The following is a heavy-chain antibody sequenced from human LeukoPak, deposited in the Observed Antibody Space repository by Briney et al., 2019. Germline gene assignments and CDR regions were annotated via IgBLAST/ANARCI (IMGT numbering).Heavy chain of an antibody. J-gene: IGHJ6*02. CDR3: ARVNYDFWSGYWDYGMDV. D-gene: IGHD3-3*01. Sequence: PSETLSLTCTVSGGSISSYYWSWIRQPPGKGLEWIGYIYYSGSTNYNPSLKSRATISVDTSKNQFSLKLSSVTAADTAVYYCARVNYDFWSGYWDYGMDVWGQGTTVTVSS. CDR2: IYYSGST. V-gene: IGHV4-59*01. CDR1: GGSISSYY.